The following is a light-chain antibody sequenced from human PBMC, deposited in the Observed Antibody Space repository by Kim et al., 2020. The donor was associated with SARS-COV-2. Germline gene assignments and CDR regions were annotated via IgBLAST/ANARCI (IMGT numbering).Light chain of an antibody. Sequence: GDRVTITCRASQSISSWLALYQQKPGKAPKLLIYDASSLESGVPSRFSGSGSGTEFSLTISSLQPDDFATYYCQHYNTFQATFGPGTKVDIK. CDR1: QSISSW. V-gene: IGKV1-5*01. J-gene: IGKJ3*01. CDR2: DAS. CDR3: QHYNTFQAT.